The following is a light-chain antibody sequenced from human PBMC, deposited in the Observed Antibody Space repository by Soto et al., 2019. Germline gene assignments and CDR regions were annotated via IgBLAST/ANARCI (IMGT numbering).Light chain of an antibody. CDR1: QSASIN. V-gene: IGKV3-15*01. CDR2: GAS. Sequence: EMVMTQSPATLSVSPGERATLSCRASQSASINLAWYQQKPGQAPRLLIYGASTRAAGVPARFTGSGSGTEFTLTITSLQAEDFAVYYCQQYNNWPPWTFGQGTKVEIK. CDR3: QQYNNWPPWT. J-gene: IGKJ1*01.